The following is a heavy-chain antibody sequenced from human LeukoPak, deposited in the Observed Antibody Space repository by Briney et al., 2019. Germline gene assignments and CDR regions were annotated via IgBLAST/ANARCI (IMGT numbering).Heavy chain of an antibody. CDR2: ISYDGSNK. CDR3: AKVYGLWGFFDY. Sequence: GGSLRLSCAASGFTFSSYGMHWVRQAPGKGLEWVAVISYDGSNKYYADSVKGRFTISRDNSKNTLYLQMNSLRAEDTAVYYCAKVYGLWGFFDYWGQGTLVTVSS. J-gene: IGHJ4*02. CDR1: GFTFSSYG. V-gene: IGHV3-30*18. D-gene: IGHD4/OR15-4a*01.